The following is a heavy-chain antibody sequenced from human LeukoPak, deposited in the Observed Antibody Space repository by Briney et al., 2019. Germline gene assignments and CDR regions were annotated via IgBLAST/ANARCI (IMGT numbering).Heavy chain of an antibody. V-gene: IGHV1-8*03. Sequence: ASVKVSCKASGYTFTSYDINWVRQATGQGLEWMGWMNPNSGNTGYAQKFQGRVTITRNTSISTAYMELSSLRSEDTAVYYCASFGTGVATRPGNFDYWGQGTLVTVSS. J-gene: IGHJ4*02. CDR3: ASFGTGVATRPGNFDY. CDR1: GYTFTSYD. CDR2: MNPNSGNT. D-gene: IGHD5-24*01.